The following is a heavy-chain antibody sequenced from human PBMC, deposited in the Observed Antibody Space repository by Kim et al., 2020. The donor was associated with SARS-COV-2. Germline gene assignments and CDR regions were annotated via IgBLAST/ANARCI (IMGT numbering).Heavy chain of an antibody. J-gene: IGHJ4*02. CDR1: GFTFSNYG. CDR3: SNPRHPDY. V-gene: IGHV3-23*01. Sequence: GGSLRLSCAASGFTFSNYGMSWVRQAPGKGLEWVSGISGSGDSTSYADSAKGRFTISRDNSKNALYLQMRSLRAETAAMYYCSNPRHPDYWVPGTLATVS. CDR2: ISGSGDST.